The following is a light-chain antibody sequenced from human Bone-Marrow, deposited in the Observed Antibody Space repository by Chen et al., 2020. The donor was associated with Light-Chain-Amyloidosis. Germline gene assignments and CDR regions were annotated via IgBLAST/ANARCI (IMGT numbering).Light chain of an antibody. CDR1: SSNIGGNP. CDR3: TACVDSLNGVV. Sequence: QSVLTQPPSASGTPGQRVTISCSGSSSNIGGNPVNWYHQFPGTAPKLLVYSNNQRPSGAVDRFYGSRSGSSASLALSGLQSEDEADYYCTACVDSLNGVVFGGGTKVTVL. J-gene: IGLJ2*01. V-gene: IGLV1-44*01. CDR2: SNN.